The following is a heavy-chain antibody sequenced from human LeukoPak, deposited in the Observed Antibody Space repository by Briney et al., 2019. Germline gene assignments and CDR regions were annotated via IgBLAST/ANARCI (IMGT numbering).Heavy chain of an antibody. CDR3: ARLLDNDISGDPDTFDV. Sequence: PSETLSLTCTVSGGSLSGHYWSWIRQPPGKRLEWIGYVSYTGRTKYKPSLQSRVTISIDTSTSQFSLKLTYVTSADTAVYSCARLLDNDISGDPDTFDVWGQGTTVIVSS. D-gene: IGHD3-22*01. CDR2: VSYTGRT. CDR1: GGSLSGHY. J-gene: IGHJ3*01. V-gene: IGHV4-59*11.